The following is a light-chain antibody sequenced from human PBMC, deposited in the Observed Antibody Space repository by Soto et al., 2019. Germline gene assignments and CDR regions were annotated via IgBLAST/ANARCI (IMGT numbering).Light chain of an antibody. V-gene: IGKV1-39*01. CDR2: GAS. Sequence: DIQMTQSPSSLSASVGDRVTITCRSSQSISTYIHWYQQKPGKAPELLIYGASILQTGVPSRFRGSGHGAHSTLAISGLQHEDFASYYCLRHCNPRYTFGHGTKLEMK. J-gene: IGKJ2*01. CDR1: QSISTY. CDR3: LRHCNPRYT.